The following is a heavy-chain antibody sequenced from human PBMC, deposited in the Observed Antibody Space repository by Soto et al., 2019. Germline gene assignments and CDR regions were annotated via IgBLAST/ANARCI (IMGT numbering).Heavy chain of an antibody. Sequence: PGGSLRLSCAASGFTFSSFGMNWVRQAPGKGLEWVSFISGANTMVYADPVKGRFSISRDNAKNSVYLQLNSLRDEDTAVYYCARDRGYNSGRSAAFDIWGRGTMVTVSS. D-gene: IGHD3-10*01. J-gene: IGHJ3*02. CDR2: ISGANTM. V-gene: IGHV3-48*02. CDR3: ARDRGYNSGRSAAFDI. CDR1: GFTFSSFG.